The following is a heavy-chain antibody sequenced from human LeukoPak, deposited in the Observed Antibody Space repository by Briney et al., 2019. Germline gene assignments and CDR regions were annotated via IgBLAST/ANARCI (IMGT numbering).Heavy chain of an antibody. CDR3: AREPTAMAAFDI. CDR2: IYHSGST. CDR1: GGSFSGYY. J-gene: IGHJ3*02. Sequence: PSETLSLTCAVYGGSFSGYYWGWIRQPPGKGLEWIGSIYHSGSTYYNPSLKSRVTISVDTSKNQFSLKLSSVTAADTAVYYCAREPTAMAAFDIWGQGTMVTVSS. D-gene: IGHD5-18*01. V-gene: IGHV4-38-2*01.